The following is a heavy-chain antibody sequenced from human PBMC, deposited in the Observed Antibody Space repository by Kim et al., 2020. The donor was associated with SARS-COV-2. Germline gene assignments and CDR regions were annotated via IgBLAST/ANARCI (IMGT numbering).Heavy chain of an antibody. V-gene: IGHV3-33*01. CDR2: IWYDGSNK. CDR1: GFTFSSYG. CDR3: ARDPIYCSGGSCYDWALYYFDY. D-gene: IGHD2-15*01. J-gene: IGHJ4*02. Sequence: GGSLRLSCAASGFTFSSYGMHWVRQAPGKGLEWVAVIWYDGSNKYYADSVKGRFTISRDNSKNTLYLQMNSLRAEDTAVYYCARDPIYCSGGSCYDWALYYFDYWGQGTLVTVSS.